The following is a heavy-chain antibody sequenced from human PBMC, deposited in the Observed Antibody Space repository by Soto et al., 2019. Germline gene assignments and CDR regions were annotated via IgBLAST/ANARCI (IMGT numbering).Heavy chain of an antibody. CDR2: IYYTGTT. V-gene: IGHV4-59*08. D-gene: IGHD3-22*01. CDR3: ARLGGYYQAFDS. Sequence: SETLSLTCNVSNSPISDFYWSWFRQPPGQGLEWVGYIYYTGTTTYNPSLRSRVDISIDASKSQFSLDLRSVTAADTAVYYCARLGGYYQAFDSWGHGALVTXSS. CDR1: NSPISDFY. J-gene: IGHJ4*01.